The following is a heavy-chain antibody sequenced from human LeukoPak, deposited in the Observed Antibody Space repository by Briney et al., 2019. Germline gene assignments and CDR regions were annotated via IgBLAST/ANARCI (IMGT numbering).Heavy chain of an antibody. CDR3: ATYRQVLLPFES. Sequence: GGSLRLSCEASGFTFNTYSMNWARQAPGKGLEWVSSISSSSSYIYYADSVKGRFTISRDNAKNSLYLQMNSLRAEDTAIYYCATYRQVLLPFESWGQGTLVTVSS. D-gene: IGHD2-8*02. J-gene: IGHJ4*02. CDR1: GFTFNTYS. V-gene: IGHV3-21*04. CDR2: ISSSSSYI.